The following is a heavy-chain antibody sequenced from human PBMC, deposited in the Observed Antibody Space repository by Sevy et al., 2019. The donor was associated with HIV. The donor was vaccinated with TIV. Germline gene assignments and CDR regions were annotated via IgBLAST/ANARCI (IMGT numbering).Heavy chain of an antibody. D-gene: IGHD3-9*01. V-gene: IGHV4-30-2*01. J-gene: IGHJ3*02. CDR2: IYHTGNT. CDR1: VDSITSGAFS. CDR3: ARDGGTLTVPGSFDI. Sequence: SETLSLTCSVSVDSITSGAFSWNWIRQPPGKGLEWIGYIYHTGNTYYSPSLKSRLTISVDRSKNQFSLNLTSVTAADTAVYYCARDGGTLTVPGSFDIWGQGTMVTVSS.